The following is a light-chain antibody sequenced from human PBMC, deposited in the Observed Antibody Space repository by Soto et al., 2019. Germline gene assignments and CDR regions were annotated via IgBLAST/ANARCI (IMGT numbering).Light chain of an antibody. CDR3: QTWDTGIRV. V-gene: IGLV4-69*01. CDR2: LNSDGSH. J-gene: IGLJ2*01. CDR1: SGHSSYA. Sequence: QPVLTQSPSASASLGASVKLTCTLSSGHSSYAIAWHQQQPEKGPRYLMKLNSDGSHRKGDGIPDRFSGSSSGAERYLTISSLQSEDEADYYCQTWDTGIRVFGGGTKLTVL.